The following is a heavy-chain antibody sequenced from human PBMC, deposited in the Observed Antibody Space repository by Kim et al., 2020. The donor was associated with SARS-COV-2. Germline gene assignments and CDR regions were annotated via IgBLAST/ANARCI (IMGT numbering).Heavy chain of an antibody. CDR2: INTNTGNP. Sequence: ASVKVSCKASGYTFTSYAMNWVRQAPGQGLEWMGWINTNTGNPTYAQGFTGRFVFSLDTSVSTAYLQISSLKAEDTAVYYCARDLTLQLERRDDAFDIWGQGTMVTVSS. CDR3: ARDLTLQLERRDDAFDI. CDR1: GYTFTSYA. D-gene: IGHD1-1*01. V-gene: IGHV7-4-1*02. J-gene: IGHJ3*02.